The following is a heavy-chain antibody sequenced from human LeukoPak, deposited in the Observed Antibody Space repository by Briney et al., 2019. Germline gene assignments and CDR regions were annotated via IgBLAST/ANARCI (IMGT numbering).Heavy chain of an antibody. CDR3: ARGKRGFIYGSDY. Sequence: GGSLRLSCAASRFTFSSYAMHWVRQAPGKGLEWMALIWYDGSNKYYADSVKGRFSISRDNSKNTLSLQMNSLRVEDTALYYCARGKRGFIYGSDYWGQGTLVTVSS. CDR2: IWYDGSNK. J-gene: IGHJ4*02. CDR1: RFTFSSYA. V-gene: IGHV3-33*01. D-gene: IGHD5-18*01.